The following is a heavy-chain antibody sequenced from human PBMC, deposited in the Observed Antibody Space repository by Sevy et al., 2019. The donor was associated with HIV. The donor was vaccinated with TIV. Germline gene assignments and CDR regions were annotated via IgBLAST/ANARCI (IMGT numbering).Heavy chain of an antibody. V-gene: IGHV3-33*01. D-gene: IGHD4-17*01. J-gene: IGHJ4*02. CDR3: AREPRIFGDYLLTYFDF. CDR2: IWYDGNNQ. CDR1: GFAFSDYG. Sequence: GGSLRLSCVASGFAFSDYGMHWVRQAPGKGLEWVAVIWYDGNNQHYADSVRGRFTISRDNSKNTLYLQLSSLGDEDTAVYYCAREPRIFGDYLLTYFDFWGQGVLVTVSS.